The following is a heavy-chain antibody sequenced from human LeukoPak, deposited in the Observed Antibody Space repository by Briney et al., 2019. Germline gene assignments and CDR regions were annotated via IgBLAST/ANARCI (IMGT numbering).Heavy chain of an antibody. CDR2: ISSSGSTI. Sequence: AGGSLRLSCAASGFTFSDYSMSWIRQAPGKGLEWVSYISSSGSTIFYADSVKGRFTISRDNAKNSLSLQMNSLRAEDTAVYYCAREVRNDYVWGSYRSSYYFDYWGQGTLVTVSS. V-gene: IGHV3-11*04. J-gene: IGHJ4*02. CDR1: GFTFSDYS. D-gene: IGHD3-16*02. CDR3: AREVRNDYVWGSYRSSYYFDY.